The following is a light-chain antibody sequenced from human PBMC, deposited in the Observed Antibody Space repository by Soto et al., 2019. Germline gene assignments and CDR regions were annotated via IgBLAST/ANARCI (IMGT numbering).Light chain of an antibody. CDR3: QHYGGSPGT. CDR1: QSVSSSY. J-gene: IGKJ1*01. Sequence: EIVLTQSPGTLSLSPGERATLSCRASQSVSSSYLAWYKQKPGQAPRLLIYGASSRATGIPDRFSGSGSGTDFTLTISRLEPEDFVVYYCQHYGGSPGTFGQGTKVEIK. CDR2: GAS. V-gene: IGKV3-20*01.